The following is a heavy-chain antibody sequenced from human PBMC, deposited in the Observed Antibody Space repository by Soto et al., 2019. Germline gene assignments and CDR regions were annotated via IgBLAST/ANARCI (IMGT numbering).Heavy chain of an antibody. CDR1: GFTFSSYA. J-gene: IGHJ6*03. V-gene: IGHV3-23*01. Sequence: GGSLRLSCAASGFTFSSYAMSWVRQAPGKGLEWVSAISGSGGSTYYADSVKGRFTISRDNSKNTLYLQMNSLRAEDTAVYYGEKDRGDYHDYYYYMEVWGKGTTITVSS. CDR2: ISGSGGST. CDR3: EKDRGDYHDYYYYMEV. D-gene: IGHD3-10*01.